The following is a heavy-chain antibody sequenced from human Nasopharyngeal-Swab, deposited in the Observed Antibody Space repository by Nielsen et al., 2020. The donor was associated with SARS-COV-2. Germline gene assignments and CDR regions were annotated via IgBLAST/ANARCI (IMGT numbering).Heavy chain of an antibody. J-gene: IGHJ4*02. CDR1: GFTFSSYG. Sequence: GESLKISCAASGFTFSSYGMRWVRQAPGKGLEWVAVIWYDGSNKYYADSVKGRFTISRDNSKNTLYLQMNSLRAEDTAVYYCARDYYDSSGYYYFDYWGQGTLVTVSS. D-gene: IGHD3-22*01. V-gene: IGHV3-33*01. CDR2: IWYDGSNK. CDR3: ARDYYDSSGYYYFDY.